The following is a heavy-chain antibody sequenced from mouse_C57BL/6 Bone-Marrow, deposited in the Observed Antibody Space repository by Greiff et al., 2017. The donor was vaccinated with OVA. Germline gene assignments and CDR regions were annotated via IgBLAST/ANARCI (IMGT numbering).Heavy chain of an antibody. Sequence: VQLQQSGAELVKPGASVKLSCKASGYTFTNYWMQWVKQRPGQGLEWIGEIDPSDSYTNYNQKFKGKATLTVDTSSSTAYMQLSSLTSEDSAVYYCASAVFAYWGQGTLVTVFA. J-gene: IGHJ3*01. CDR1: GYTFTNYW. CDR2: IDPSDSYT. V-gene: IGHV1-50*01. CDR3: ASAVFAY.